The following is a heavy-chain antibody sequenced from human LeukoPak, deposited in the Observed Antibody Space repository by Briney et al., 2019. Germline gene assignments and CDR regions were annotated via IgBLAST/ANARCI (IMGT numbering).Heavy chain of an antibody. V-gene: IGHV3-30-3*01. CDR2: ISYDGSNK. CDR1: GFTFSSYA. CDR3: ARDRTRDGYNQGRVFDY. Sequence: GGSLRLSCAASGFTFSSYAIYWVRQAPGKGLEWVAVISYDGSNKYYADSVKGRFTISRDNSKNTLYLQMNSLRAEDTAVYYCARDRTRDGYNQGRVFDYWGQGTLVTVSS. J-gene: IGHJ4*02. D-gene: IGHD5-24*01.